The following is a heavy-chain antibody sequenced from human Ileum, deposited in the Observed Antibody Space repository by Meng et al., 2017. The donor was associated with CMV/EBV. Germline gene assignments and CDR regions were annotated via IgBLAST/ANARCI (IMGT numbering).Heavy chain of an antibody. Sequence: GLTVRNNDMTWVRQAPGKGLEWVSGIYSGDETYYADSVKGRFTISRDNSKNTLYLQINSLRPEDTAVYYCASFSHQLVGGTYWYCDLWGRGTLVTVSS. CDR3: ASFSHQLVGGTYWYCDL. V-gene: IGHV3-66*02. CDR1: GLTVRNND. CDR2: IYSGDET. J-gene: IGHJ2*01. D-gene: IGHD2-2*01.